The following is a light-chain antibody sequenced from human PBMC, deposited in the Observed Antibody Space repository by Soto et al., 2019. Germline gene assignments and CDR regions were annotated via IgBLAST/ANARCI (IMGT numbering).Light chain of an antibody. J-gene: IGLJ1*01. CDR1: SSNIGAGHD. CDR2: GNS. Sequence: QSVLTQPPSVCGAPGQRVTSSCTGSSSNIGAGHDVHWYQHFPGTAPKLLIYGNSNRPSGVPDRFSGSKSGTSDSLAITGLQSEDEADYYCQSYDSILSGSEVFGTGAKLTVL. CDR3: QSYDSILSGSEV. V-gene: IGLV1-40*01.